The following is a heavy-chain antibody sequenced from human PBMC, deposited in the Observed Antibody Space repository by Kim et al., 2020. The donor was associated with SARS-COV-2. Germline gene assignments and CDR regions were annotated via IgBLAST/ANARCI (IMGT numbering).Heavy chain of an antibody. CDR1: GFTFSTYS. CDR3: ARDHMWAFDN. V-gene: IGHV3-48*02. CDR2: IGPISNDI. D-gene: IGHD1-26*01. J-gene: IGHJ4*02. Sequence: GGSLRLSCAASGFTFSTYSMNWVRQAPGKGLEWVSYIGPISNDINYADSVKGRFTISRDNAKSSLFLQMNSLRDEDTAVYYCARDHMWAFDNWGQGVLVTVSS.